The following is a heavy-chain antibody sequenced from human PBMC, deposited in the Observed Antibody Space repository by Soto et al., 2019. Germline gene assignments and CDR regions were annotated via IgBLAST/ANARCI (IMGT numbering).Heavy chain of an antibody. CDR1: GYTFTSCG. D-gene: IGHD4-4*01. CDR2: INTYNGYT. J-gene: IGHJ6*02. CDR3: ARDVTKGLDV. Sequence: QVHLVQSGAEVKKPGASVKVSCKASGYTFTSCGISWVRQAPGQGLEWMGLINTYNGYTKYPQNFQGRVTMTTDTSTGTVYMELRSLTSDDTAMYYCARDVTKGLDVRGQGTTVTVSS. V-gene: IGHV1-18*01.